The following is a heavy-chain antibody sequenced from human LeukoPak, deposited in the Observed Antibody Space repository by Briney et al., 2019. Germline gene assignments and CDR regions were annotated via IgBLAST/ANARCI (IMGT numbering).Heavy chain of an antibody. D-gene: IGHD1-26*01. Sequence: SETLSLTCAVSGYSISSGYYWGWIRQPPGKGLEWIGSIYHSGSTYYNPSLKSRVTISVDTSKNQLSLKLSSVTAADTAVYYCARTKVYSGRYYFDYWGQGTLVTVSS. CDR3: ARTKVYSGRYYFDY. J-gene: IGHJ4*02. V-gene: IGHV4-38-2*01. CDR2: IYHSGST. CDR1: GYSISSGYY.